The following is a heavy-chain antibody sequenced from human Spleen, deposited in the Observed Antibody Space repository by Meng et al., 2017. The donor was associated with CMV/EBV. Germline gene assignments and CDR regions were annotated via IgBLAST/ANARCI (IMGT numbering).Heavy chain of an antibody. D-gene: IGHD4/OR15-4a*01. CDR2: IYYTGST. V-gene: IGHV4-59*01. CDR3: AREDYGAPTANWFDP. J-gene: IGHJ5*02. CDR1: GGSITTNY. Sequence: SETLSLTCTVSGGSITTNYWSWIRQPPGKGLEWIGYIYYTGSTHYNPSLKSRVTISVDTSKKQFSLKLSSVTAADTAVYYCAREDYGAPTANWFDPWGQGSPVTVS.